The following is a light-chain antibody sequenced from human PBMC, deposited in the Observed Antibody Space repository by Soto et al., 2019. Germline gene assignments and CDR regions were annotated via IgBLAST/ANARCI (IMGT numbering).Light chain of an antibody. CDR1: SSNIGTNY. CDR2: RDY. V-gene: IGLV1-47*01. J-gene: IGLJ3*02. Sequence: QSVLTQPPSASGTPGQRVTISCSGSSSNIGTNYVYWYQQLSGAAPKILIYRDYQRPSGVPDRFSGSKSGTSGSLAISGLRSEDEADYYCVVWDDSLSGWVFGGGTKLTVL. CDR3: VVWDDSLSGWV.